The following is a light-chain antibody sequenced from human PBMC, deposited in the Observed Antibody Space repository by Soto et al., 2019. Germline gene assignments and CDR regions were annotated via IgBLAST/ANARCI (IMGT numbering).Light chain of an antibody. V-gene: IGLV2-14*01. Sequence: QSALTQPASVSGSPGQSITISCTGTSSDVGAYNHVSWYQQHPGKAPKVMIYGVSNRPSGVSNRFSGSKSGNTASLTISGLQAEDEGDYYCSSYTSSSTQYVFGTGTKVTVL. CDR2: GVS. CDR1: SSDVGAYNH. J-gene: IGLJ1*01. CDR3: SSYTSSSTQYV.